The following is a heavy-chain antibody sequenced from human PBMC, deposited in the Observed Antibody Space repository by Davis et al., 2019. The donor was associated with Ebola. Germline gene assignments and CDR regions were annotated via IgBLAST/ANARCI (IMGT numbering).Heavy chain of an antibody. J-gene: IGHJ4*02. CDR3: ARGVRGYSYGSRFDC. Sequence: GGSLRLSCAASGFTVSSMYMSWVRQAPGKGLEWVSLLYSGGTTYYADSVKGRFTISRDNSKNILYLQMNSLRAEDTAVYYCARGVRGYSYGSRFDCWGQGTLVTVSS. CDR1: GFTVSSMY. CDR2: LYSGGTT. V-gene: IGHV3-53*01. D-gene: IGHD5-18*01.